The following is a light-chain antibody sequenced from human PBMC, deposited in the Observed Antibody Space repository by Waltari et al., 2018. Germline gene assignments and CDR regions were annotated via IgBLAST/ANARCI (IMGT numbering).Light chain of an antibody. CDR1: SSDVGGHNY. CDR3: SSYISSSVPVV. CDR2: DVS. J-gene: IGLJ2*01. Sequence: QSSLTQPASVSGSPGQSITISCTGTSSDVGGHNYNPRYQQHPGKAPKVMISDVSNRPSGPSNRFSGTNTGNTATPTISRVQVADEDDYYCSSYISSSVPVVFGGETKLTV. V-gene: IGLV2-14*03.